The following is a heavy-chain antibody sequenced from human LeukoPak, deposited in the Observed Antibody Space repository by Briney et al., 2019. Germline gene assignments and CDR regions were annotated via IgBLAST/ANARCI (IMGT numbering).Heavy chain of an antibody. CDR1: GGSFSGYY. Sequence: SETLSLTCAVYGGSFSGYYWSWIRQPPGKGLEWIGEINHSGSTNYNPSPKSRVTISVDTSKNQFSLKLSSVTAADTAVYYCARADSGSYPWDAFDIWGQGTMVTVSS. D-gene: IGHD1-26*01. J-gene: IGHJ3*02. CDR3: ARADSGSYPWDAFDI. CDR2: INHSGST. V-gene: IGHV4-34*01.